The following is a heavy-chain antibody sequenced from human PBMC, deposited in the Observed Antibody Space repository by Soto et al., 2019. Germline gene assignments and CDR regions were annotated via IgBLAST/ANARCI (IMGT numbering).Heavy chain of an antibody. CDR1: GGSISSSSYY. CDR3: ASSPLIGDSHYYFDY. CDR2: IYYSGST. D-gene: IGHD7-27*01. Sequence: SETLSLTCTVSGGSISSSSYYWGWIRQPPGKGLEWIGSIYYSGSTYYNPSLKSRVTISVDTSKNQFSLKLSSVTAADTAVYYCASSPLIGDSHYYFDYWGQGTLVTVSS. J-gene: IGHJ4*02. V-gene: IGHV4-39*01.